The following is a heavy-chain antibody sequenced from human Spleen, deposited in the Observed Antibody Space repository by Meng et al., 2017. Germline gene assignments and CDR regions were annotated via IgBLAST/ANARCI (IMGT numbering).Heavy chain of an antibody. V-gene: IGHV1-46*01. Sequence: ASVKVSCKASGYTFTSYYMHWVRQAPGQGLEWMGIINPSGGSTSYAQKFQGRVTMTRDTSKNQFSLKLSSVTAADTAVYYCARRKPIAVAGFDYWGQGTLVTVSS. CDR3: ARRKPIAVAGFDY. CDR1: GYTFTSYY. J-gene: IGHJ4*02. D-gene: IGHD6-19*01. CDR2: INPSGGST.